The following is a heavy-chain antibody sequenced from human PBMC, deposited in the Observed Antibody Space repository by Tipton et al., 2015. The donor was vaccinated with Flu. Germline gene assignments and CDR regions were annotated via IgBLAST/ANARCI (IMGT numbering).Heavy chain of an antibody. D-gene: IGHD2-15*01. V-gene: IGHV4-61*09. Sequence: LRLSCTVSGASISGGNFYWSWIRQPAGKGLEWIGHMHTSGRANYSPSLKSRVSIAIDTSKNQFSLKLESMTAADTAIYYCARSGGYWGQGTLVTVSS. CDR3: ARSGGY. CDR2: MHTSGRA. J-gene: IGHJ4*02. CDR1: GASISGGNFY.